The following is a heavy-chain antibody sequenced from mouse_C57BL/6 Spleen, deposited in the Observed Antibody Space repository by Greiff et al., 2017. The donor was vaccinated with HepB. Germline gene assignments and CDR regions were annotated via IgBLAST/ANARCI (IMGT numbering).Heavy chain of an antibody. D-gene: IGHD1-1*01. J-gene: IGHJ2*01. CDR1: GFTFSSYG. CDR2: ISSGGSYT. CDR3: ARGGVVASH. Sequence: DVKLVESGGDLVKPGGSLKLSCAASGFTFSSYGMSWVRQTPDKRLEWVATISSGGSYTYYPDSVKGRFTISRDNAKNTLYLQMSSLKSEDTAMYYCARGGVVASHWGQGTTLTVSS. V-gene: IGHV5-6*02.